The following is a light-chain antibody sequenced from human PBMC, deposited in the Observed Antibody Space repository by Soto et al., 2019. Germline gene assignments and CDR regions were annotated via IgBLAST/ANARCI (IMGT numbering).Light chain of an antibody. Sequence: DLQMTQSPSSLSVSVGDRVTITCQASQDISTYLNWYQQKPGKVPKLLIYDASNLETGVPSRFSGSGSGTDFTLTISSLQPEDFATYYCQQLNSYLLTFGGGTKVEIK. V-gene: IGKV1-33*01. CDR1: QDISTY. J-gene: IGKJ4*01. CDR3: QQLNSYLLT. CDR2: DAS.